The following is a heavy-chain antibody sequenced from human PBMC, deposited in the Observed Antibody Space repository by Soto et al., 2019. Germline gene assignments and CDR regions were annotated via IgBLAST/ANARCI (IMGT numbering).Heavy chain of an antibody. CDR2: IYYSGGT. V-gene: IGHV4-31*03. J-gene: IGHJ4*02. D-gene: IGHD3-9*01. CDR1: GGSVTSGGYY. Sequence: SETLSLTCTVSGGSVTSGGYYWSWIRQHPGKGLEWIGYIYYSGGTHYNPSLNSRVTISVDTSKNQFSLKLTSVTAADTAVYYCARSILTGFYAYFDYWGQGTLVTVSS. CDR3: ARSILTGFYAYFDY.